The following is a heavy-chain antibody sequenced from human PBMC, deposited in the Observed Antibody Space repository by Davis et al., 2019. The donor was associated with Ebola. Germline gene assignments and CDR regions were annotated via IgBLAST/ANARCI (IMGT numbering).Heavy chain of an antibody. CDR2: IKQDGSEK. J-gene: IGHJ4*02. Sequence: GESLKISCTASGFTFGDYAMSWVRQAPGKGLEWVANIKQDGSEKYYVDSVKGRFTISRDNAKNSLYLQMNSLRAEDTALYYCAKAPWELPRFDYWGQGTLVTVSS. V-gene: IGHV3-7*03. D-gene: IGHD1-26*01. CDR1: GFTFGDYA. CDR3: AKAPWELPRFDY.